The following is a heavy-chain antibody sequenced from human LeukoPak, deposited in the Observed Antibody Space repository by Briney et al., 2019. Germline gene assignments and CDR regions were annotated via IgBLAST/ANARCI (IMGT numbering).Heavy chain of an antibody. CDR1: GGSISSGGYY. Sequence: SQTLSLTCTVSGGSISSGGYYWSWIRQHPGKGLEWIGYIYYSGSTNYNPSLKSRVTISVDTSKNQFSLKLSSVTAADTAVYYCAREIPYSYSQEGGWFDPWGQGTLVTVSS. V-gene: IGHV4-31*03. CDR3: AREIPYSYSQEGGWFDP. J-gene: IGHJ5*02. CDR2: IYYSGST. D-gene: IGHD2-21*01.